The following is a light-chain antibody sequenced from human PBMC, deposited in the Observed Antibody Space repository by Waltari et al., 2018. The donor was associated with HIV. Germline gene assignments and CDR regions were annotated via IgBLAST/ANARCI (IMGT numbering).Light chain of an antibody. J-gene: IGLJ3*02. CDR2: DSN. CDR1: SSNIGNNY. V-gene: IGLV1-51*01. CDR3: GTWDSSLSAWV. Sequence: QSVLTQPPSVSAAPGQKVTISCSGSSSNIGNNYVPCYQQLPGTAPKLLIYDSNKRPSGIPDRFSGSKSGTSGTLAITGLQTGDEADYYCGTWDSSLSAWVFGGGTKLTVL.